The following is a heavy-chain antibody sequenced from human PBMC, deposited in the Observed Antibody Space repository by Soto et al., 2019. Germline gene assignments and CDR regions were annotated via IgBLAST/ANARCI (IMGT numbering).Heavy chain of an antibody. Sequence: QVQLVESGGGVVQPGRSLRLSCAASGFTFSSYGMHWVRQAPGKGLEWVAVISYDGSNKYYADSVKGRFTISRDNSKNTLYLQTNSLRAEDTAVYYCAKDGRAIAAAVANYYYYYGMDVWGQGTTVTVSS. V-gene: IGHV3-30*18. D-gene: IGHD6-13*01. CDR3: AKDGRAIAAAVANYYYYYGMDV. CDR2: ISYDGSNK. J-gene: IGHJ6*02. CDR1: GFTFSSYG.